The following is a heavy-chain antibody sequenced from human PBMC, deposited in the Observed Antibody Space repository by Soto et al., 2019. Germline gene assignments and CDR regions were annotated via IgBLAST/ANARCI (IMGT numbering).Heavy chain of an antibody. D-gene: IGHD1-26*01. J-gene: IGHJ4*02. Sequence: VQLVQSGAEVRKPGASVKVSCKASGYTFSSYGISWVRQAPGKGLEWMGWIRAGKGDTNYAQKFQGRVSMTTDTSTSTAYMELRSLTSDDTAVYYCARNGFTVISSGSFDYWVQRTLVTVSS. CDR2: IRAGKGDT. V-gene: IGHV1-18*04. CDR3: ARNGFTVISSGSFDY. CDR1: GYTFSSYG.